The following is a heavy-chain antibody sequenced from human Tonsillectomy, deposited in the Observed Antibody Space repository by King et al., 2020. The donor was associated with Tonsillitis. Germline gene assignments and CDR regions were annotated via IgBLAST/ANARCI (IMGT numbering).Heavy chain of an antibody. CDR2: ISDDGSQE. Sequence: VQLVESGGGVVQPGRSLRLSCEASGFTFSNYAMHWVRQAPGKGLEWVAGISDDGSQEYNADAVKGRFTISRDNSKNTLYLQTNSLRPEDTAVYYCVRVLFPAAIYACDIWGQGTRVTVSS. D-gene: IGHD2-2*01. CDR1: GFTFSNYA. J-gene: IGHJ3*02. V-gene: IGHV3-30*01. CDR3: VRVLFPAAIYACDI.